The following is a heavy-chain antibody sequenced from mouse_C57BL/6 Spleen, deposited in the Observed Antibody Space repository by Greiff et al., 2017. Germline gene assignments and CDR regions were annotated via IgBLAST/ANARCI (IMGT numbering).Heavy chain of an antibody. D-gene: IGHD4-1*01. CDR1: GYTFTSYW. J-gene: IGHJ3*01. CDR3: ARKGDWDWFAY. Sequence: QVQLQQPGAELVKPGASVKLSCKASGYTFTSYWMHWVKQRPGQGLEWIGMIHPNSGSTNYNEKFKSKATLTVDKSSSTAYMQLSSLTSEDSAVYYCARKGDWDWFAYWGQGTLVTVSA. V-gene: IGHV1-64*01. CDR2: IHPNSGST.